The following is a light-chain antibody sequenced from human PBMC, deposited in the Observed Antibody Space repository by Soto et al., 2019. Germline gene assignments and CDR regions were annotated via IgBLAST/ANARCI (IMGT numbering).Light chain of an antibody. Sequence: VIWMTQSPSLLSASTGDRVTLRCLMIQGISSYLAWYQQKPGKAPELLIYDASSLESGVPSRFRGSGSGTEFTLTISSLQPDDFATYYCQHYNTYSRTFGQGTKVDIK. CDR1: QGISSY. CDR2: DAS. CDR3: QHYNTYSRT. J-gene: IGKJ1*01. V-gene: IGKV1D-8*03.